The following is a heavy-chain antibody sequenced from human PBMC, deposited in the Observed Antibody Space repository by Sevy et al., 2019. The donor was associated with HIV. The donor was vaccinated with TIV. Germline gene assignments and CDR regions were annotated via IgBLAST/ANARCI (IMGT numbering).Heavy chain of an antibody. V-gene: IGHV3-21*01. Sequence: GGSLRLSCAASGFTFSSYSMNWVRQAPGKGLEWVSSISSNSSYIYYADSVKGRFTISRDNAKNSLYLQMNSLRAEATAVYYCATDDSITIFGVVIGHYGMDVWGQGTPVTVSS. CDR2: ISSNSSYI. D-gene: IGHD3-3*01. J-gene: IGHJ6*02. CDR1: GFTFSSYS. CDR3: ATDDSITIFGVVIGHYGMDV.